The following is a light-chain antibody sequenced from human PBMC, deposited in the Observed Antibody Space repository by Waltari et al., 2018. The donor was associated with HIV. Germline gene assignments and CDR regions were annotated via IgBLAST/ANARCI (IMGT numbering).Light chain of an antibody. CDR2: REN. J-gene: IGLJ2*01. CDR3: VTWADRSSGPVV. V-gene: IGLV1-47*01. CDR1: RSKIGNNY. Sequence: QSVLTQPPSASGTPGQRITISCSGSRSKIGNNYVHWYQHLPGTAPKRLVSRENQRASGVPDRFSGSKSGTSASLTISGLLSEDEADYYCVTWADRSSGPVVFGGGTKVTVL.